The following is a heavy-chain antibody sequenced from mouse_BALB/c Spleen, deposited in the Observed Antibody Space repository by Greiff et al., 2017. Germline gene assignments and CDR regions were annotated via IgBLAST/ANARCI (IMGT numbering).Heavy chain of an antibody. J-gene: IGHJ2*01. CDR2: ISNGGGST. CDR1: GFTFSSYT. D-gene: IGHD2-4*01. Sequence: DVMLVESGGGLVQPGGSLKLSCAASGFTFSSYTMSWVRQTPEKRLEWVAYISNGGGSTYYPDTVKGRFTISRDNAKNTLYLQMSSLKSEDTAMYYCERLSYDYDTTFDYWGQGTTLTVSS. V-gene: IGHV5-12-2*01. CDR3: ERLSYDYDTTFDY.